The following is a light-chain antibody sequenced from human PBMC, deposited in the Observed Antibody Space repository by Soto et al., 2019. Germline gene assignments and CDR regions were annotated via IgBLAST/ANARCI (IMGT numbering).Light chain of an antibody. V-gene: IGLV2-14*03. CDR2: GVT. CDR3: CSYTSDLTPYV. CDR1: SSDIGGHDD. J-gene: IGLJ1*01. Sequence: QSVLTRPASVSGSPGQSITISCTGSSSDIGGHDDVSWYQQHPGKVPKLLIYGVTDRPSGVSNRFSGSKSGNVASLTISGLQAEAEADYYCCSYTSDLTPYVFGTGTKVTVL.